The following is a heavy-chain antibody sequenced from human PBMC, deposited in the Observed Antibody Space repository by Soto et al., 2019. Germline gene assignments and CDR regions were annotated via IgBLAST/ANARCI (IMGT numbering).Heavy chain of an antibody. D-gene: IGHD5-12*01. CDR2: INHSGST. Sequence: QVQLQQWGAGLLKPSETLSLTCAVYGGSFSGYYWSWIRQPPGKGLEWIGEINHSGSTNYNPSLKHRVTLSVDTSKNQFSLKLGSVTAADRAVYYRARRYSGYDLYYWGLGTLVTVSS. J-gene: IGHJ4*02. CDR3: ARRYSGYDLYY. CDR1: GGSFSGYY. V-gene: IGHV4-34*01.